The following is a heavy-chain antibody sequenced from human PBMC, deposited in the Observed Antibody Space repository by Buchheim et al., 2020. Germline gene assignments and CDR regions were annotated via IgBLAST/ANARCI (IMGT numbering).Heavy chain of an antibody. CDR1: GFTFSSYA. V-gene: IGHV3-23*01. CDR3: AKAFMDSVVTRPYNPY. CDR2: ISGSGGST. J-gene: IGHJ4*02. Sequence: EVQLLESGGGLVQPGGSLILSCAASGFTFSSYAMSWVRQAPGQGLEWVSSISGSGGSTYYADSVKGRFTIFRDNSKNTMYLQMKSLRAEDTAVYYCAKAFMDSVVTRPYNPYWGQGTL. D-gene: IGHD4-23*01.